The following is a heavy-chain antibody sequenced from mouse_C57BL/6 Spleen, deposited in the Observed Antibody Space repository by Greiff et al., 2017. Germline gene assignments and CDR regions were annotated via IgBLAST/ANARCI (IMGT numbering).Heavy chain of an antibody. CDR3: ARHEEEEGPYGNYYAMDY. J-gene: IGHJ4*01. CDR1: GYTFTEYT. Sequence: QVQLQQSGAELVKPGASVKLSCKASGYTFTEYTIHWVKQRSGQGLEWIGWFYPGSGSIKYNEKFKDKATLTADKSSSTVYMELSRLTSEDSAVYFCARHEEEEGPYGNYYAMDYWGQGTSVTVSS. D-gene: IGHD1-1*01. V-gene: IGHV1-62-2*01. CDR2: FYPGSGSI.